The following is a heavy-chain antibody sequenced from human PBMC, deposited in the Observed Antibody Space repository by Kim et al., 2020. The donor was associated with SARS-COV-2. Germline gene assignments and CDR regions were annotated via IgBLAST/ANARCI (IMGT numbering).Heavy chain of an antibody. CDR3: AKEIQSDAFDI. V-gene: IGHV3-30*02. Sequence: KYYADSVKGQFTISRDNSKNTLYLQMNSLRAEDTAVYYCAKEIQSDAFDIWGQGTMVTVSS. J-gene: IGHJ3*02. CDR2: K. D-gene: IGHD5-18*01.